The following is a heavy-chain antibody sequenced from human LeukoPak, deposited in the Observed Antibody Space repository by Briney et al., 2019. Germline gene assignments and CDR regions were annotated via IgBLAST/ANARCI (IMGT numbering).Heavy chain of an antibody. Sequence: ASVKVSCKASGYTFTGYYMHWVRQAPGQGLEWMGWINPKSGGTKYAQKFQGRVTMTRDTSISTAYMELSRLRSDDTAVYYCARGGLRVMVYRLYYMDVWGKGTTVTVSS. V-gene: IGHV1-2*02. CDR1: GYTFTGYY. D-gene: IGHD2-8*01. J-gene: IGHJ6*03. CDR3: ARGGLRVMVYRLYYMDV. CDR2: INPKSGGT.